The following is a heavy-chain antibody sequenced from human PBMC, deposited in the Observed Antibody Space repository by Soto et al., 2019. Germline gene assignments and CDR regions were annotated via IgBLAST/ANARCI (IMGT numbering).Heavy chain of an antibody. D-gene: IGHD6-13*01. CDR3: AKGGVAAARGYFDH. Sequence: GGSLRLSCAASGFIFRSYGLSWVRQAPGKGLEWVSDISGSGSVTNYADSVKGRFTISRDNSNNTLSLQMDSLRAEDTAVYYCAKGGVAAARGYFDHWGQGTRVTVSS. CDR2: ISGSGSVT. V-gene: IGHV3-23*01. J-gene: IGHJ4*02. CDR1: GFIFRSYG.